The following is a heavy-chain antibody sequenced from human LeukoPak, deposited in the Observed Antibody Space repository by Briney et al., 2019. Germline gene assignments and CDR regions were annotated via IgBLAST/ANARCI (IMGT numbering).Heavy chain of an antibody. Sequence: GGSLRLSCAASGFTFAMSWIRQAPGTGLEWVSSVSTSGVGTYYADSVRGRFTISRDNSKNTVFLQMNSLRAEDSAVYYCAKVLLRALDYMDVWGKGTTVTVSS. CDR1: GFTFA. V-gene: IGHV3-23*01. CDR2: VSTSGVGT. D-gene: IGHD2-15*01. CDR3: AKVLLRALDYMDV. J-gene: IGHJ6*03.